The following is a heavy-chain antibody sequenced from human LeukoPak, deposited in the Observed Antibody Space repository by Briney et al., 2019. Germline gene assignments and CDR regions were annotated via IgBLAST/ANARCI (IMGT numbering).Heavy chain of an antibody. CDR1: GFTFSSYG. V-gene: IGHV3-21*01. CDR2: ISSSSSYI. Sequence: GGSLRLSCAASGFTFSSYGMNWVRQAPGKGLEWVSSISSSSSYIYYADSVKGRFTISRDNAKNSLYLQMNSLRAEDTAVYYCARLDSSGWYGGPDYWGQGTLVTVSS. D-gene: IGHD6-19*01. J-gene: IGHJ4*02. CDR3: ARLDSSGWYGGPDY.